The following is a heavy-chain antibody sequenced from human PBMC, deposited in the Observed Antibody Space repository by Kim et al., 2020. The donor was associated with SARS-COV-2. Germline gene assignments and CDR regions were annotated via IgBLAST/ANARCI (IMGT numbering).Heavy chain of an antibody. CDR1: GFTFSDYY. CDR2: ISSSSSYT. D-gene: IGHD7-27*01. CDR3: ARAALGISHDGYFVI. J-gene: IGHJ2*01. V-gene: IGHV3-11*05. Sequence: GGSLRLSCAASGFTFSDYYMSWIRQAPGKGLEWVSYISSSSSYTNYADSVKGRFTISRDNAKNSLYLQMNSLRAEDTAVYYCARAALGISHDGYFVIWGRGTLVTVSS.